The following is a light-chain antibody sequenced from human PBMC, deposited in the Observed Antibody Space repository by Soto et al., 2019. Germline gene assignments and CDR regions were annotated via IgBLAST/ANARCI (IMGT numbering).Light chain of an antibody. CDR3: SSYTSSSPYV. J-gene: IGLJ1*01. V-gene: IGLV2-14*03. CDR1: SSDIGAFNH. Sequence: QSVLTQPASVSDSPGQSITISCIGTSSDIGAFNHVSWHQQHPGKAPKLIIYDVITRPSGVSNRFSGSKTGNTASLIISGLQAEDEAYYYCSSYTSSSPYVFGSGTKVTVL. CDR2: DVI.